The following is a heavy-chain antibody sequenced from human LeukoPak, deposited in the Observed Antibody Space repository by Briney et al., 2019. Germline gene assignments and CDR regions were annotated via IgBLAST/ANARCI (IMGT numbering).Heavy chain of an antibody. J-gene: IGHJ4*02. CDR2: INEDGSTT. Sequence: GGSLRLSCAASGFTFSSNWLHWVRQAPGKGLVWVSRINEDGSTTNYADSVKGRSTIFRDNAKNTLYLQMNSLRAEDTAVYYCVRDLGGRSGHWGQGTLVTVSS. D-gene: IGHD1-26*01. V-gene: IGHV3-74*01. CDR1: GFTFSSNW. CDR3: VRDLGGRSGH.